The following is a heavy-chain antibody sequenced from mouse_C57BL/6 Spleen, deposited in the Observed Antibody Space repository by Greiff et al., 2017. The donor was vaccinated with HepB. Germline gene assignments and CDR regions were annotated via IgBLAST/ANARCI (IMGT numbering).Heavy chain of an antibody. V-gene: IGHV1-4*01. D-gene: IGHD1-1*01. CDR2: INPSSGYT. CDR3: ARDSGSSPFAY. CDR1: GYTFTSYT. Sequence: QVQLKQSGAELARPGASVKMSCKASGYTFTSYTMHWVKQRPGQGLEWIGYINPSSGYTKYNQKFKDKATLTADKSSSTAYMQLSSLTSEDSAVYYCARDSGSSPFAYWGQGTLVTVSA. J-gene: IGHJ3*01.